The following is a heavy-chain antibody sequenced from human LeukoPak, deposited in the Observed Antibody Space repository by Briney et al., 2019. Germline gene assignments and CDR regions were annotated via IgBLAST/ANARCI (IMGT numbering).Heavy chain of an antibody. D-gene: IGHD3-22*01. CDR1: GFTFSSYA. V-gene: IGHV3-23*01. J-gene: IGHJ4*02. CDR2: VSTSGGST. CDR3: AITHPYYDGSGYWVQ. Sequence: HTGESLRLSCAASGFTFSSYAMSWVRQAPGKGLEWVSGVSTSGGSTSYADSVKGRFTISRDNPRNTLYMEMNSLRAEDTAVYYCAITHPYYDGSGYWVQWGQGTLVTVSS.